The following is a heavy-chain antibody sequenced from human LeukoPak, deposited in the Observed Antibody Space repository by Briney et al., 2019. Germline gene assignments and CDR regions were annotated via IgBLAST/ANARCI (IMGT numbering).Heavy chain of an antibody. CDR3: AYNCNFGWFDP. J-gene: IGHJ5*02. V-gene: IGHV1-46*01. Sequence: ASVKVSCEASGYTFTSYYMHWVRQAPGQGLEWMSIINPSGGSTSYAQKFQGRVTMTRDMSTSTVYMELSSMRYEDTAVYYCAYNCNFGWFDPWGQGTMVTVSS. CDR2: INPSGGST. D-gene: IGHD1-7*01. CDR1: GYTFTSYY.